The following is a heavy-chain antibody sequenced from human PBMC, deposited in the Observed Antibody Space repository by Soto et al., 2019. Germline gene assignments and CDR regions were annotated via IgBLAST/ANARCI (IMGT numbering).Heavy chain of an antibody. D-gene: IGHD4-17*01. J-gene: IGHJ4*02. CDR1: GFTFSNYW. CDR3: ARNGLYGDYEGY. Sequence: GGSLRLSCAASGFTFSNYWMYWVRQAPGKGLEWVSRLNGDGSSTTYADSVKGRFTTSRDNAKNTLYLQMISLRAEDTAVYYCARNGLYGDYEGYWGQGILVTVSS. V-gene: IGHV3-74*01. CDR2: LNGDGSST.